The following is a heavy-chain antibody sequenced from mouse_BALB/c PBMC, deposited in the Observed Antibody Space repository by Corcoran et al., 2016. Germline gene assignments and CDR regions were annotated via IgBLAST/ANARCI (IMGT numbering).Heavy chain of an antibody. J-gene: IGHJ4*01. CDR2: ISYDGSN. V-gene: IGHV3-6*02. D-gene: IGHD1-1*01. CDR3: ARDPPLRYYALDY. Sequence: DVQLQESGPGLVKPSQSLSLTCSVTGYSITSGYYWNWIRQFPGNKLEWMGYISYDGSNNYNPSLKNRISITRDTSKNQFFLKLNSVTTEDTATYYCARDPPLRYYALDYWGQGTSVTVS. CDR1: GYSITSGYY.